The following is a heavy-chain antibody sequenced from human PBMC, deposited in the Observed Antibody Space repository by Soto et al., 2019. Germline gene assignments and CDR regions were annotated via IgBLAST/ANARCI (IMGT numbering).Heavy chain of an antibody. CDR3: ARDKITGLFDY. V-gene: IGHV4-30-2*01. CDR2: IYHSGSI. Sequence: PSETLSLTCAVSGGSISRGGYSWSWIRQPPGKGLEWIGYIYHSGSIYYNPSLKSRVTISVDRSKNQFSLKLSSVTAADTAVYYCARDKITGLFDYWGQGTLVTVSS. J-gene: IGHJ4*02. CDR1: GGSISRGGYS. D-gene: IGHD2-8*02.